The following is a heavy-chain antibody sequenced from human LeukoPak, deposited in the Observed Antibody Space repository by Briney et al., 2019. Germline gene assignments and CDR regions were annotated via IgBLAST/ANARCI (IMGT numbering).Heavy chain of an antibody. J-gene: IGHJ5*02. CDR2: IIPIFGTA. Sequence: GASVKVSCKASGGTFSSYAISWVRQAPGQGLEWMGGIIPIFGTANYAQKFQGRVTITTDESTSTAYMELSSLRSEDTAVYYCARDSFTIFGVVSNYMFDPWGQGTLVTVSS. V-gene: IGHV1-69*05. CDR3: ARDSFTIFGVVSNYMFDP. CDR1: GGTFSSYA. D-gene: IGHD3-3*01.